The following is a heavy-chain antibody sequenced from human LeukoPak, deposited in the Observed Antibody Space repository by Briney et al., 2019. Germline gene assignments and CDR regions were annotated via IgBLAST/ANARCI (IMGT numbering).Heavy chain of an antibody. CDR3: ARDTPSTEKVVVITWYYGMDV. CDR1: GYTFTSYG. CDR2: ISAYNGNT. D-gene: IGHD3-22*01. Sequence: ASVKVSCKASGYTFTSYGISWVRQAPGQGLEWMGWISAYNGNTNYAQKLQGRVTMTTDTSTSIAYMELRSLRSDDTAVYYCARDTPSTEKVVVITWYYGMDVWGQGTTVTVSS. J-gene: IGHJ6*02. V-gene: IGHV1-18*01.